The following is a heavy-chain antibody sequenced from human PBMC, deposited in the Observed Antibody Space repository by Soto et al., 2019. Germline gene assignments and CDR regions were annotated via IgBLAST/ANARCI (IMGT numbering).Heavy chain of an antibody. CDR2: IRVGGGDT. J-gene: IGHJ5*02. D-gene: IGHD6-19*01. CDR3: AKCSVGTVRTSGWCNWFDP. V-gene: IGHV3-23*01. Sequence: EVRLLESGGGLVQPGGSRRLSCAASGFTFSSSAMNWVRQAPGKGLEWVSSIRVGGGDTFYADSVRGRFTVSRDISRNTLYLQMNSLRAEDTAIYYCAKCSVGTVRTSGWCNWFDPWGQGTLVTVSS. CDR1: GFTFSSSA.